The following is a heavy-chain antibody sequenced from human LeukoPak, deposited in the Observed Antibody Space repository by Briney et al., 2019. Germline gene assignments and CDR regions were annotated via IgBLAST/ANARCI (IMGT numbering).Heavy chain of an antibody. CDR1: GGSFSGYY. D-gene: IGHD3-16*01. CDR2: INHSGST. J-gene: IGHJ5*02. Sequence: SETLSLTCAVYGGSFSGYYWSWIRQPPGKGLEWIGEINHSGSTNYNPSLKSRVTISVDTSKNQFSLKLSSVTAADTAVYYCARGKPSGRFNWFDPWGQGTLVTVSS. V-gene: IGHV4-34*01. CDR3: ARGKPSGRFNWFDP.